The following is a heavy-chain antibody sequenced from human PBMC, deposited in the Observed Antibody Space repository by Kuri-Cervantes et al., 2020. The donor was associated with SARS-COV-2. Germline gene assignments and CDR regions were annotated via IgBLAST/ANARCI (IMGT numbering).Heavy chain of an antibody. CDR3: AAAMGY. V-gene: IGHV3-74*01. CDR1: GFTFGSYW. J-gene: IGHJ4*02. Sequence: LKISCAASGFTFGSYWMHWVRQAPGKGLVWVSRINTDGSSTNYADSVKGRFTMSRDNAKNTLYLQMNSLRAEDTAVYYCAAAMGYWGQGTLVTVSS. CDR2: INTDGSST. D-gene: IGHD6-25*01.